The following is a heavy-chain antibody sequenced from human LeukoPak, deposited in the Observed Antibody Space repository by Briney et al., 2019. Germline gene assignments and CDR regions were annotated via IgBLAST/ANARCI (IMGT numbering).Heavy chain of an antibody. Sequence: SETLSLTCTVSGGSISSYYWSWIRQPPGKGLEWIGYIYYTGSTSYNPSLKSRVTMSLGASKNQFSLELNSVTPADTAVYYCARGGNYWPQWWFDPWGRGTLVSVSS. CDR3: ARGGNYWPQWWFDP. D-gene: IGHD1-26*01. CDR2: IYYTGST. V-gene: IGHV4-59*01. J-gene: IGHJ5*02. CDR1: GGSISSYY.